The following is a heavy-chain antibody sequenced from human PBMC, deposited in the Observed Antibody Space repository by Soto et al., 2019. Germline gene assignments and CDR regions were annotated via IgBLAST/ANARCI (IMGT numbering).Heavy chain of an antibody. CDR3: AIRFGSGYYSAFDV. J-gene: IGHJ3*01. Sequence: GGSLRLSCAASGLTFSAYAMTWVRKAPGKGLEWVSTISGSGDDTYYAGSVKGRFIISRDNSKNTLFLQMNRLRAEDTAVYHCAIRFGSGYYSAFDVWAQGTMVTVSS. V-gene: IGHV3-23*01. D-gene: IGHD3-22*01. CDR1: GLTFSAYA. CDR2: ISGSGDDT.